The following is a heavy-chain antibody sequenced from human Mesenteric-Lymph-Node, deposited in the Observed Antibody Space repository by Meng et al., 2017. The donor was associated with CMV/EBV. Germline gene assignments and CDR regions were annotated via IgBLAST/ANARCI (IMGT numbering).Heavy chain of an antibody. J-gene: IGHJ4*02. CDR1: GFTFSHYV. CDR3: VREDTLLPQYFDL. CDR2: ISGGGNAA. Sequence: GGSLRLSCVASGFTFSHYVIHWVRQAPGKGLEFISFISGGGNAAYYATSVKGRFTTSRDNAKDLLFLQMDSLRVDDTALYYCVREDTLLPQYFDLWGQGTLVTVSS. V-gene: IGHV3-48*03.